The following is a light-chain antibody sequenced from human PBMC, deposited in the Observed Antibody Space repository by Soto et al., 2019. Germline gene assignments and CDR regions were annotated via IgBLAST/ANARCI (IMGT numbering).Light chain of an antibody. CDR3: AAWDDSLNGYV. J-gene: IGLJ1*01. V-gene: IGLV1-44*01. CDR1: SSDMGNYA. CDR2: NNN. Sequence: QSVLTQPPSVSAAPGQKVTISCSGSSSDMGNYAVSWYQQLPGTAPKLLIYNNNQRPSGVPDRFSGSKSGTSASLAISGLQSDIEADYYCAAWDDSLNGYVFGIGTKVTVL.